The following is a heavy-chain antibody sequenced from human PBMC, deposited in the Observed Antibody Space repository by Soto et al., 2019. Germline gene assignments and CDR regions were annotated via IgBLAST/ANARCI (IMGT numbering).Heavy chain of an antibody. V-gene: IGHV4-31*03. J-gene: IGHJ4*02. Sequence: QVQLQESGPGLVKPSQTLSLTCTVSGGSISSGGYYWSWIRQHPGKGLEWIGYIYYSGSTYYNPSLKSRVAITVDTSKKQFSLRLSSVTAADPAVYYGATRDGYNSGGEYWGQGTLVTVSS. CDR1: GGSISSGGYY. CDR2: IYYSGST. D-gene: IGHD5-12*01. CDR3: ATRDGYNSGGEY.